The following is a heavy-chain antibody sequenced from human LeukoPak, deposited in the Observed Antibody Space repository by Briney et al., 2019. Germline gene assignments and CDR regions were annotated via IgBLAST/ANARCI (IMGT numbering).Heavy chain of an antibody. V-gene: IGHV3-33*06. Sequence: GGSLRLSCATSGFTFSSYAMYWVRQAPGKGLEWVAVIWYDGSKKYYADSVKGRFTISRDNSKNTLDLQMNSLRVEDTAVYYSAKDEGVGSWGNTWGLIYWGQGSLVTVSS. J-gene: IGHJ4*02. D-gene: IGHD6-6*01. CDR1: GFTFSSYA. CDR3: AKDEGVGSWGNTWGLIY. CDR2: IWYDGSKK.